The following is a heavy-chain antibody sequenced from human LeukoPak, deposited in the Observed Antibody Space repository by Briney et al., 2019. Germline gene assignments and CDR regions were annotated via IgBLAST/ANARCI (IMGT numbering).Heavy chain of an antibody. Sequence: GGSLRLSCAASGFTFSSYGMHWVRQAPGKGLEWVAVIWYDGSNKYYANSVKGRSTISRDNSKNTLYLQMNSLRAEDTAVYYCARDDSGRFDYWGQGTLVTVSS. CDR2: IWYDGSNK. V-gene: IGHV3-33*01. D-gene: IGHD1-26*01. J-gene: IGHJ4*02. CDR1: GFTFSSYG. CDR3: ARDDSGRFDY.